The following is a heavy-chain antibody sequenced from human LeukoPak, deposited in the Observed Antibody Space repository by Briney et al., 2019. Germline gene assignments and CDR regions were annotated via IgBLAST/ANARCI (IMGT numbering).Heavy chain of an antibody. CDR2: IYYSGST. D-gene: IGHD3-9*01. Sequence: PSQTLSLTCAVSGGSISSGGYSWSWIRQPPGKGLEWIGYIYYSGSTNYNPSLKSRVTISVDTSKNQFSLKLSSVTAADTAVYYCARVVRYFDWLLFDYWGQGTLVTVSS. V-gene: IGHV4-30-4*07. CDR1: GGSISSGGYS. CDR3: ARVVRYFDWLLFDY. J-gene: IGHJ4*02.